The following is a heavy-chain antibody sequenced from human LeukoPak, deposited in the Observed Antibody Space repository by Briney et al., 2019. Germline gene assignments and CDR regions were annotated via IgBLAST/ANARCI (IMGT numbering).Heavy chain of an antibody. CDR1: GGSISSSSYY. Sequence: PSETLSLTCTVSGGSISSSSYYWGWIRQRPGKGLEWIGSIYYSGSTYYNPSLKSRVTISVDTSKNQFSLKLSSVTAADTAVYYCARERKDYYDSSGYYRNAFDIWGQGTMVTVSS. J-gene: IGHJ3*02. CDR3: ARERKDYYDSSGYYRNAFDI. D-gene: IGHD3-22*01. CDR2: IYYSGST. V-gene: IGHV4-39*02.